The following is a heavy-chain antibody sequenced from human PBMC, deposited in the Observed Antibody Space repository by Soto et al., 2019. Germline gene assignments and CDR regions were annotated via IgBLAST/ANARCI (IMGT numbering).Heavy chain of an antibody. Sequence: ASVKVSCKASGYTFNAYGISWVRQAPGQGLEWMGWISAYDGGTRYAQNFQGRVTMTTDTSTNTAHMELRSLRSDDTAMYYCARLENYHLLSWSDPWGQGTPVTVS. CDR1: GYTFNAYG. CDR3: ARLENYHLLSWSDP. J-gene: IGHJ5*02. V-gene: IGHV1-18*01. CDR2: ISAYDGGT. D-gene: IGHD2-2*01.